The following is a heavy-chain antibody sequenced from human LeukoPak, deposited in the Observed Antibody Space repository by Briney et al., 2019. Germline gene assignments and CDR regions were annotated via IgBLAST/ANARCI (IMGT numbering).Heavy chain of an antibody. Sequence: GGSLRLSCAASGFTFSSYAMHWVRQAPGKGLEWVAVISYDGSNKYYADSVKGRFTISRDNSKNTLYLQMNSLRAEDTAVYYCARDGSSWYFDYWGQGTLVTVSS. CDR3: ARDGSSWYFDY. CDR2: ISYDGSNK. CDR1: GFTFSSYA. V-gene: IGHV3-30-3*01. J-gene: IGHJ4*02. D-gene: IGHD6-13*01.